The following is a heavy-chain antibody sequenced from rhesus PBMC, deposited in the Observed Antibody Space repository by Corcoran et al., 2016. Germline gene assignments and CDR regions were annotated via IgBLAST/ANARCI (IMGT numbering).Heavy chain of an antibody. CDR3: ARRATRVAANYFDY. J-gene: IGHJ4*01. D-gene: IGHD4-29*01. Sequence: QLQLQESGPGLVTPSETLSVTCAFSGGSISSNYWSWFRQPPGQGLEGIGRIYGSGSSTNYNPSLKSRVTLSVDTSKNQLSLKLSSVTAADTAVYYCARRATRVAANYFDYWGQGVLVTVSS. CDR2: IYGSGSST. V-gene: IGHV4-169*01. CDR1: GGSISSNY.